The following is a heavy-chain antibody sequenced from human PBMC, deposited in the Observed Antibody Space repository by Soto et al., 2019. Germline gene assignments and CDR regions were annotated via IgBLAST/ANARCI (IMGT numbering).Heavy chain of an antibody. CDR2: IDNRQNTL. CDR3: ARDPSRGSDWARYLDL. V-gene: IGHV3-48*01. J-gene: IGHJ2*01. Sequence: GGSLRLSCAASGFTFGFYSMTWVRQAPGKGLEWISYIDNRQNTLYYANSVKGRFTISRDNADNSLFLQMSSLRADDTAVYYCARDPSRGSDWARYLDLWGRGTLVTVSS. D-gene: IGHD1-26*01. CDR1: GFTFGFYS.